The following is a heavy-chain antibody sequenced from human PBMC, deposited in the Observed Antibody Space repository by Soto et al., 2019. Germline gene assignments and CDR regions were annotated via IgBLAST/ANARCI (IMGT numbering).Heavy chain of an antibody. CDR1: GYTFTSYY. CDR2: IHPSGGST. D-gene: IGHD2-15*01. Sequence: QVQLVQSGAEVKKPGASVKVSCKASGYTFTSYYMHWVRPAPGQGLEWMGIIHPSGGSTSYAQKFEGRVTMTRDMSTSTVYMELSSPRSEDTAVYYCARGLVVVVATTFDWSDPWGQRTLVTFSS. V-gene: IGHV1-46*01. CDR3: ARGLVVVVATTFDWSDP. J-gene: IGHJ5*02.